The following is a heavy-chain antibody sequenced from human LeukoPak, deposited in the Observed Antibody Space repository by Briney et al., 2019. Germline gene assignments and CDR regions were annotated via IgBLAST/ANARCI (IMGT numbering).Heavy chain of an antibody. CDR3: ARASRSGSYFFY. CDR2: SRNKANSYTT. V-gene: IGHV3-72*01. D-gene: IGHD1-26*01. Sequence: GGSLRLSCAASGFTFSDHYMDWVRQTPGKGLEWVGRSRNKANSYTTEYAASVKGRITISRDDSKNSLFLQMNSLKTDDTAVYYCARASRSGSYFFYWGQGTLVTVSS. CDR1: GFTFSDHY. J-gene: IGHJ4*02.